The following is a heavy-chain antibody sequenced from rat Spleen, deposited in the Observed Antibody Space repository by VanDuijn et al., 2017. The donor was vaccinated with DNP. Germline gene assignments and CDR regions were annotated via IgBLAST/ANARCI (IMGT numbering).Heavy chain of an antibody. Sequence: EVQLVESGGGLVQPGRSLKLSCAASGFTFSNSDMAWVRQAPTKGLEWVASISTSGGSTYYRDSVKGRFTISRDNAKSTLYLQMDSLRSEDTATYYCAKEQTTFDYWGQGVMVTVSS. J-gene: IGHJ2*01. V-gene: IGHV5-25*01. CDR3: AKEQTTFDY. CDR2: ISTSGGST. D-gene: IGHD1-10*01. CDR1: GFTFSNSD.